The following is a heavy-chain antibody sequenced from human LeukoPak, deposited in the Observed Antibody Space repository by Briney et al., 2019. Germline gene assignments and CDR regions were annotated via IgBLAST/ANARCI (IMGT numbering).Heavy chain of an antibody. Sequence: RASVKVSCKASGGTFSSYAISWVRQAPGQGLEWMGGIIPIFGTANYAQKFQGRVTITTDESTSTAYIELSSLRSEDTAVYYCATRDRWLQFPFDYWGQGTLVTVSS. CDR3: ATRDRWLQFPFDY. D-gene: IGHD5-24*01. CDR1: GGTFSSYA. V-gene: IGHV1-69*05. J-gene: IGHJ4*02. CDR2: IIPIFGTA.